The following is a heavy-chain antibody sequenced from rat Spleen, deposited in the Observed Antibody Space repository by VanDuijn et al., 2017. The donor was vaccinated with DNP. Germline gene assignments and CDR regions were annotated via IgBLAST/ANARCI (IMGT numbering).Heavy chain of an antibody. J-gene: IGHJ2*01. CDR1: GFTFSDYG. Sequence: EVQLVESGGDLIQPGRSLKLSCAASGFTFSDYGMAWVRQVPTQGLEWVASISPSGGSAYYRDSVKGRFTISRDNAKSILYLQMDSLRSEDTATYYCATDLTDYWGQGVMVTVSS. CDR2: ISPSGGSA. V-gene: IGHV5-19*01. CDR3: ATDLTDY.